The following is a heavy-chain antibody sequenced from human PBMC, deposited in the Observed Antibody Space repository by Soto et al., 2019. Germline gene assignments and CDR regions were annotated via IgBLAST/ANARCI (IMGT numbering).Heavy chain of an antibody. D-gene: IGHD6-6*01. CDR3: AKAPMLYSSSPGVGY. CDR1: GFTFSSFA. Sequence: PGGSLRLSCAASGFTFSSFAMNWVRQAPGKGLEWVSAISSNGDNTYYADSVKGRFTISRDNSRNTLYLQMNSLRAEDTAVYYCAKAPMLYSSSPGVGYWGQGTLVTVSS. CDR2: ISSNGDNT. V-gene: IGHV3-23*01. J-gene: IGHJ4*02.